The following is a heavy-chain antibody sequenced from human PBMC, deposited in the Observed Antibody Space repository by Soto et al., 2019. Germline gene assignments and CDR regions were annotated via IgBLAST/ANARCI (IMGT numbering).Heavy chain of an antibody. CDR3: AKDGSSSSGEYYYYYGMDV. V-gene: IGHV3-30*18. CDR1: GFTFSSYG. D-gene: IGHD6-6*01. Sequence: QVQLVESGGGVVQPGRSLRLSCAASGFTFSSYGMHWVGQAPGKGLEWVAVISYDGSNKYYADSVKGRFTISRDKSKNTLYLQMNSLRAEDTAVYYCAKDGSSSSGEYYYYYGMDVWGQGTTVTVSS. J-gene: IGHJ6*02. CDR2: ISYDGSNK.